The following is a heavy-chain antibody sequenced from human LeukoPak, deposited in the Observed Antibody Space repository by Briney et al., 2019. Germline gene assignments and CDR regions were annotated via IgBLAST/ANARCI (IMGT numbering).Heavy chain of an antibody. V-gene: IGHV3-23*01. D-gene: IGHD3-10*01. J-gene: IGHJ4*02. CDR2: ISGSGGST. Sequence: GGSLRLSCAASGFTFNSYAMSWVRQAPGKGLEWVSAISGSGGSTYYADSVKGRFTISRDNSKNTLYLQMNSLRAEDTAVYYCTRVLLWFGGKNFDYWGQGTLVTVSS. CDR1: GFTFNSYA. CDR3: TRVLLWFGGKNFDY.